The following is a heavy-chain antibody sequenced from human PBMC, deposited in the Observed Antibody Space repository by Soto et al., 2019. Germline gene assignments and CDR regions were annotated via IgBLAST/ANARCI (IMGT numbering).Heavy chain of an antibody. CDR1: GGSFRGYY. J-gene: IGHJ4*02. Sequence: QVQLQQWGAGLLKPSETLSLTCAVYGGSFRGYYWSWIRQPPGKGLEWIGEINHSGSTSYNPSLKSRFTISADTSKNQFSLKLISVTAADTAVYYCASQALDTAIFDYWGQGTLVTVSS. D-gene: IGHD5-18*01. CDR3: ASQALDTAIFDY. V-gene: IGHV4-34*02. CDR2: INHSGST.